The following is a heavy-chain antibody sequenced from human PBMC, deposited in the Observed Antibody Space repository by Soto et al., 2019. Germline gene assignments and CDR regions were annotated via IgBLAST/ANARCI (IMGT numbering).Heavy chain of an antibody. D-gene: IGHD2-2*02. Sequence: PGGSLRLSCVGSGFTFSTYSINWVRQAPGKGLEWVSSISSRSDIYYADSVKGRFTISRDNATNSVSLQMNSLRAEDTAVYYCAREYTAWPLAYGLDVWGQGTTVTVSS. CDR1: GFTFSTYS. J-gene: IGHJ6*02. V-gene: IGHV3-21*01. CDR2: ISSRSDI. CDR3: AREYTAWPLAYGLDV.